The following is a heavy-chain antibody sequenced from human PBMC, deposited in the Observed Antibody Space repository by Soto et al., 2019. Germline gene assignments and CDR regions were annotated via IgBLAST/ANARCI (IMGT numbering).Heavy chain of an antibody. CDR2: IYSSGST. CDR1: GGAISGYY. D-gene: IGHD6-19*01. Sequence: SETLSLTCTVTGGAISGYYWTWIRQSDGEGLEWIGRIYSSGSTNYNPSLKSRVTISLDTSMNYFSLRLSSVTAADTAVYYCAKDLAPGIAVAGTFGYWGQGTLVTVSS. V-gene: IGHV4-4*07. CDR3: AKDLAPGIAVAGTFGY. J-gene: IGHJ4*02.